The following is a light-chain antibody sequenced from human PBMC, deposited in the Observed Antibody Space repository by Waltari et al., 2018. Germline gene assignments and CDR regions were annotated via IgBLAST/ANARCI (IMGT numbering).Light chain of an antibody. CDR1: ILRSYY. CDR3: NSRDSSDNLVF. V-gene: IGLV3-19*01. J-gene: IGLJ2*01. Sequence: SSELTQDPAVSVALGQTVRITCQGDILRSYYEGWYQQKPGQAPILVIYSKNNRPFGIPDRFSGSSSGNTASLTITVAQAEDEADYYCNSRDSSDNLVFFGGGTRLTVL. CDR2: SKN.